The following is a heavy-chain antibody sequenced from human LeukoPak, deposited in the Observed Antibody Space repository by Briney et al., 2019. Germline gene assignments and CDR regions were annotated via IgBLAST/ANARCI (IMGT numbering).Heavy chain of an antibody. J-gene: IGHJ3*02. CDR2: IYSGGST. V-gene: IGHV3-66*01. Sequence: PGGFLRLSCAASGFTVSSNYMSWVRQAPGKGLEWVSVIYSGGSTYYADSVKGRFTISRDNSKNTLYLQMNSLTAEDTAVYYCARVGVVPAAIPDGFDIWGQGTMVTVSS. D-gene: IGHD2-2*01. CDR1: GFTVSSNY. CDR3: ARVGVVPAAIPDGFDI.